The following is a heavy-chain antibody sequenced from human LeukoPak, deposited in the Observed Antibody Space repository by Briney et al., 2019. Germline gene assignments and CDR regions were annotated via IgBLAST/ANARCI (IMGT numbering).Heavy chain of an antibody. CDR1: GGSISGYY. Sequence: SEALSLTCTVSGGSISGYYWSWIRQPPGKRLEWIGYIYDTGATNYNPSLKSRFTISIDTSKNQFSLKLSSVTAADTAVYYCARDLRGYDILTGYSLYYYGMDVWGQGTTVTVSS. D-gene: IGHD3-9*01. V-gene: IGHV4-59*12. CDR3: ARDLRGYDILTGYSLYYYGMDV. J-gene: IGHJ6*02. CDR2: IYDTGAT.